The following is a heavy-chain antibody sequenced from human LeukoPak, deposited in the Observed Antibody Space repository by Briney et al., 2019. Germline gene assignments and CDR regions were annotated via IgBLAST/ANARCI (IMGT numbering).Heavy chain of an antibody. D-gene: IGHD3-9*01. CDR3: AKDSSDLLDILTAGYFDY. V-gene: IGHV3-23*01. J-gene: IGHJ4*03. CDR1: GFTFSSYA. Sequence: GGSPGYARAASGFTFSSYAMSWVCQAPGKGLEWVSAISGSGGSTYYADSVKGRFTISRDNSKNTLYLQMNSLRAEDTAVYYCAKDSSDLLDILTAGYFDYWGQGTLVTVSS. CDR2: ISGSGGST.